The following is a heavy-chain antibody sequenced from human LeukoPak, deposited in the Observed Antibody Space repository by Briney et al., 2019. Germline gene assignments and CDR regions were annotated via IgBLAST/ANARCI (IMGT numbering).Heavy chain of an antibody. D-gene: IGHD3-22*01. CDR2: ISYDGSNK. Sequence: GGSLRLSCAASGFIFSSYPKRWVRQAPGKALEWVAVISYDGSNKYYADSGEGRFTISRDNSKNTLYLQMNSLRAEDTAVYYCARSPTMIVVVITTSYFDYWGQGTLVTVSS. CDR1: GFIFSSYP. V-gene: IGHV3-30-3*01. J-gene: IGHJ4*02. CDR3: ARSPTMIVVVITTSYFDY.